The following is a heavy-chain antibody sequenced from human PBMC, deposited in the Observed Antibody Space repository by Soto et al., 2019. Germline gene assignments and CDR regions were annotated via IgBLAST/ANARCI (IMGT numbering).Heavy chain of an antibody. CDR3: ATGYELQEPNRFDP. J-gene: IGHJ5*02. Sequence: QVQLVQSGAEVKKPGSSVKVSCKASGGTFSSYAISWVRQAPGQGLEWMGGIIPIFGTANYAQKFQGRVTITVDESSSTAETELSSLRSEGTALSYCATGYELQEPNRFDPCCEGTMVTVS. D-gene: IGHD4-4*01. CDR2: IIPIFGTA. CDR1: GGTFSSYA. V-gene: IGHV1-69*12.